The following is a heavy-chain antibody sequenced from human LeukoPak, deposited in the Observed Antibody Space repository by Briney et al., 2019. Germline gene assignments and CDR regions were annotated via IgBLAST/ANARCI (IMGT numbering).Heavy chain of an antibody. CDR1: GFTFSSYA. D-gene: IGHD5-12*01. CDR2: ISYDGSNK. V-gene: IGHV3-30-3*01. J-gene: IGHJ4*02. CDR3: ARGYSGCDWGVDY. Sequence: GRSLRLSCAASGFTFSSYAMHWVRQAPGKGLEWVAVISYDGSNKYYADSVKGRFTISRDNSKNTLYLQMNSQSAEDTAGYYCARGYSGCDWGVDYWGQGTLVTVSS.